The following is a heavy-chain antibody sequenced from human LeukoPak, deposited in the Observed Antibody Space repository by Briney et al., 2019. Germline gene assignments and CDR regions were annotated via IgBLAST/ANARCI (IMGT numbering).Heavy chain of an antibody. V-gene: IGHV4-59*08. CDR1: GGSISSYY. CDR3: ARGGSSSWFFDY. J-gene: IGHJ4*02. D-gene: IGHD6-13*01. CDR2: IYYSGCT. Sequence: KSSETLSLTCTVSGGSISSYYWSWIRQPPGKGLEWIGYIYYSGCTNYNPSLKSRVTISVDTSKNQFSLKLSSVTAADTAVYYCARGGSSSWFFDYWGQGTLVTVSS.